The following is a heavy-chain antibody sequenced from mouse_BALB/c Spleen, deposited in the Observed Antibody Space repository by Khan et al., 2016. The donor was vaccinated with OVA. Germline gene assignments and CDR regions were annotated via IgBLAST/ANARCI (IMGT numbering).Heavy chain of an antibody. Sequence: QIQLVQSGPELKKPGETVKISCKASGYTFTSYGMNWVKQAPGKGLKWMGWINTYTGEPTYGDDFKGRFAFSLETSASTAYLQINNLKNEDTATNFCARPPYFSYVMDYWGQGTSVTVAP. J-gene: IGHJ4*01. V-gene: IGHV9-3-1*01. CDR1: GYTFTSYG. CDR2: INTYTGEP. D-gene: IGHD2-10*01. CDR3: ARPPYFSYVMDY.